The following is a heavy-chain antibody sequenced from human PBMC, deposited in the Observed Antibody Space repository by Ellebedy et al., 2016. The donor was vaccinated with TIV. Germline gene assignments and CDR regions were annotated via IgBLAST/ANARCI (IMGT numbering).Heavy chain of an antibody. CDR2: IHPGDGTT. Sequence: AASVKVSCQASGYTFTRYYFMHWVRQAPGQGLEWKGLIHPGDGTTTYARKFQGRVTMTRDTSTSTVYMELGSLRSDDTAVYYCARGGRYSGSYNFDHWGQGSLVTVSS. J-gene: IGHJ4*02. CDR1: GYTFTRYYF. V-gene: IGHV1-46*01. D-gene: IGHD1-26*01. CDR3: ARGGRYSGSYNFDH.